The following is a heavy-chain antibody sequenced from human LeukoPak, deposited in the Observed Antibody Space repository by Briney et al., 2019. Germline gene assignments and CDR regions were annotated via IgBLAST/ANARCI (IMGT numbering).Heavy chain of an antibody. CDR2: INPNSGGT. CDR3: ARDCSSGWPTQNWFDP. CDR1: GYTFTSYG. J-gene: IGHJ5*02. V-gene: IGHV1-2*02. D-gene: IGHD6-19*01. Sequence: ASVKVSCKASGYTFTSYGISWVRQAPGQGLEWMGWINPNSGGTNYAQKFQGRVTMTRDTSISTAYMELSRLRSDDTAVYYCARDCSSGWPTQNWFDPWGQGTLVTVSS.